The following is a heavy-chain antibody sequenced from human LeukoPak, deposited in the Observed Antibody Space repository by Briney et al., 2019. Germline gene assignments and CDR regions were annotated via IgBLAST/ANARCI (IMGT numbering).Heavy chain of an antibody. Sequence: GGSLRLSCAASGFTFSSYWMHWVRQAPGRGLVWVSRINSDGSITTYADSVKGRFTISRDNAKNTLYLQMSSLRAEDTAVYYCARNDYNFDYWGQGTLVTVSS. D-gene: IGHD3-16*01. CDR1: GFTFSSYW. CDR2: INSDGSIT. V-gene: IGHV3-74*01. CDR3: ARNDYNFDY. J-gene: IGHJ4*02.